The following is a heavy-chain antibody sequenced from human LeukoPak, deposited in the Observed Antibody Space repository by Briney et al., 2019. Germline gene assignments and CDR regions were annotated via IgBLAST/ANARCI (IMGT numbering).Heavy chain of an antibody. CDR2: VNTYIGNT. J-gene: IGHJ6*02. Sequence: ASVKVSCKASGYTFTSYGISWVRQAPGQGLEWMGWVNTYIGNTNYAQKLQGRVTMTTDTSTSTAYMELRSLRSDDTAVYYCARGGITGTTYYYGMDVWGQGTTVTVSS. CDR1: GYTFTSYG. CDR3: ARGGITGTTYYYGMDV. V-gene: IGHV1-18*01. D-gene: IGHD1-20*01.